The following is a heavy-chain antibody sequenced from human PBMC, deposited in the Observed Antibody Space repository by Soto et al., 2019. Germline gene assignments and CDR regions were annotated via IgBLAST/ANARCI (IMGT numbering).Heavy chain of an antibody. CDR2: IGPFERNT. J-gene: IGHJ4*02. V-gene: IGHV3-23*01. CDR1: GFTFSDSS. Sequence: GGSLRLSCLTSGFTFSDSSMNWVRQAPGQGLEWVSSIGPFERNTYYADSVKGRFTISRDNSKSTLYLQMNDLRVEDTAVYYCAIIPTFMVRTPRDNWGQGTAVTVFS. CDR3: AIIPTFMVRTPRDN. D-gene: IGHD2-21*01.